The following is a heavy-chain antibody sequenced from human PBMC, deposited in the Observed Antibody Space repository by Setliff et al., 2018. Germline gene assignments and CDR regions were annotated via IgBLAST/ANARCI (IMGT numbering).Heavy chain of an antibody. Sequence: KTSETLSLTCSLSGDFISSGSYYWSWSRQTAGNGLEWIGHVSSRGNTNYNPSLKSRVTISIDTSSKHFSLILTSVTAADTAVYYCARDPGYPSGVAGGVDTWGQGTTVTVS. D-gene: IGHD2-2*03. J-gene: IGHJ3*02. CDR1: GDFISSGSYY. CDR3: ARDPGYPSGVAGGVDT. V-gene: IGHV4-61*09. CDR2: VSSRGNT.